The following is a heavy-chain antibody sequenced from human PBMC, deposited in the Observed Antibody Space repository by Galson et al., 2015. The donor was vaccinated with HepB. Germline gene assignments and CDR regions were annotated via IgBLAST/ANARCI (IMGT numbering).Heavy chain of an antibody. D-gene: IGHD4-17*01. CDR1: GFMFSSYA. J-gene: IGHJ6*02. V-gene: IGHV3-23*01. CDR2: ISGSGYNT. CDR3: GKIKTTTNSNYYGVDA. Sequence: SLRLSCAASGFMFSSYAMSCVRQAPGKGLEWVSAISGSGYNTYYTDSVRGRFTISRDNSKNTLYLQMNSLSAEDTAVYYCGKIKTTTNSNYYGVDAWGQGTTVIVSS.